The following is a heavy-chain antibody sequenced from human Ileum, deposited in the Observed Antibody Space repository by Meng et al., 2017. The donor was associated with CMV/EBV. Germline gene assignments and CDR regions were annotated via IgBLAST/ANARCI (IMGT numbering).Heavy chain of an antibody. V-gene: IGHV4-61*01. CDR2: LDYSGST. CDR3: ARDHLATADHCGYYAMDV. J-gene: IGHJ6*02. Sequence: GSLRLSCTVSGDSVSSDSYYWTWVRQPPGKGLEWIGHLDYSGSTNYHPSLKSRVSMSLDTSKNQFSQKLSSVTAASTAVYYCARDHLATADHCGYYAMDVWGQGTTVTVSS. CDR1: GDSVSSDSYY. D-gene: IGHD1-14*01.